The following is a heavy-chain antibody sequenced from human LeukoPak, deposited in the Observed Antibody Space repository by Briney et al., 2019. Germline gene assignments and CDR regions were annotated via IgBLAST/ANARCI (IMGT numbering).Heavy chain of an antibody. CDR3: AKDLRVAVGRGYFEY. CDR1: GFTFSSNA. D-gene: IGHD6-19*01. Sequence: GGSLRLSCAASGFTFSSNAMTWVRQAPGKGLEWVSGISGTGHSTYYADPVKGRFTISRDNSKNTLDLQMNSLRAEDTAVYYCAKDLRVAVGRGYFEYWGQGTLVTVSS. CDR2: ISGTGHST. V-gene: IGHV3-23*01. J-gene: IGHJ4*02.